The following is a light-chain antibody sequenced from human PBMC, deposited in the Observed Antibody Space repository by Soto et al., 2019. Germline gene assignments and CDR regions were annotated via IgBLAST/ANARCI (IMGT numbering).Light chain of an antibody. CDR1: QSVSSN. J-gene: IGKJ1*01. Sequence: EIVMTQSPATLSVSPGERATLSCRASQSVSSNLAWYQQKPGQAPRLLIYGASTRATGIPARFSGSGSGTDFTITISSLQSEDFAVYYCQQYNNWQTFGQGTKVEIK. CDR3: QQYNNWQT. CDR2: GAS. V-gene: IGKV3-15*01.